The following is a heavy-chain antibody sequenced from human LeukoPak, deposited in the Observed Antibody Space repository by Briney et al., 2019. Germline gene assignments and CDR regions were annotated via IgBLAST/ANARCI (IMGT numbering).Heavy chain of an antibody. Sequence: GRSLRLSCAASGFTFDDYAMRWVRQVPGKGLEWVSFISWNSGTIGYADSVKGRFTISRDNAKNSLYLQMNSLRPEDTALYYCAKALDRRYSSSWYSMDVWGQGTTVTVSS. CDR3: AKALDRRYSSSWYSMDV. J-gene: IGHJ6*02. CDR2: ISWNSGTI. V-gene: IGHV3-9*01. CDR1: GFTFDDYA. D-gene: IGHD6-13*01.